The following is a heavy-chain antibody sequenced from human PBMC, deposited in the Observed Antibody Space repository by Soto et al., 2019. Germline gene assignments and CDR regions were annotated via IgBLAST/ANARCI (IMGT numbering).Heavy chain of an antibody. CDR3: AXHAAGSSWYVNYYGMDV. CDR2: IDPSDSYT. V-gene: IGHV5-10-1*01. J-gene: IGHJ6*02. CDR1: GYSFTSYW. D-gene: IGHD6-13*01. Sequence: PGESLKISCKGAGYSFTSYWISWVRKMPGKGLEWMGRIDPSDSYTNYSPSFQGHVTISADKSISTAYLQWSSLKASDTAMYYCAXHAAGSSWYVNYYGMDVWGQGTTVTVSS.